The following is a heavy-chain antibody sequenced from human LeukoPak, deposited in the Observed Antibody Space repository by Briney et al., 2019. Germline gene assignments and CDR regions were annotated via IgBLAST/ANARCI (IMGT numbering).Heavy chain of an antibody. J-gene: IGHJ4*02. Sequence: GGSLRLSCAASGFSFKSYAMNWVRQAPGKGLDWVSSISESGDSTHYADSVKGRFTISRDNSLNTLYLQMNGLTAEDTAVYYCAKQYVSCWGQGTLVTVSS. CDR2: ISESGDST. CDR1: GFSFKSYA. V-gene: IGHV3-23*01. CDR3: AKQYVSC. D-gene: IGHD2-15*01.